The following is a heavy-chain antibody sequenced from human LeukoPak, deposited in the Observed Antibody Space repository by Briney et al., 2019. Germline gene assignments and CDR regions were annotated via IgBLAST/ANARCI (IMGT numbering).Heavy chain of an antibody. Sequence: SETLSLTCTVSGGSISSSSYYWSWIRQPPGKGLEWIGEINHSGSTNYNPPLKSRVTISVDTSKNQFSLKLSSVTAADTAVYYCARHSPPYYDILTGYYLYDAFDIWGQGTMVTVSS. D-gene: IGHD3-9*01. J-gene: IGHJ3*02. CDR1: GGSISSSSYY. CDR3: ARHSPPYYDILTGYYLYDAFDI. CDR2: INHSGST. V-gene: IGHV4-39*01.